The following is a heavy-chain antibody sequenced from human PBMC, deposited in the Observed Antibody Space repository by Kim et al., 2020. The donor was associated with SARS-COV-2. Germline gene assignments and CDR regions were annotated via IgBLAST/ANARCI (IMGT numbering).Heavy chain of an antibody. CDR2: IYGDDSA. CDR1: GVTVRGNY. CDR3: SPRSSDWSSWFFDL. V-gene: IGHV3-66*02. D-gene: IGHD6-19*01. J-gene: IGHJ2*01. Sequence: GGSLRLSCAASGVTVRGNYMTWVRQAPGKGLEWVSVIYGDDSADYADSVKGQFTISRDNYENTVYLQMQSLTAEDTAVYYCSPRSSDWSSWFFDLWGRGTLVTVSS.